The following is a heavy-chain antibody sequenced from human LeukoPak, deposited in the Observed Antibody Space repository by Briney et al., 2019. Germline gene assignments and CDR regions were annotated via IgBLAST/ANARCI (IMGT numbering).Heavy chain of an antibody. V-gene: IGHV3-23*01. CDR3: AKDNLLWFGDRTRWWFDP. CDR2: ISGSGGST. Sequence: PGGSLRLSCAASGFTFSSYAMSWVRQAPGKGLEWVSAISGSGGSTYYADSVKGRFTISRDNSKNTLYLQMNSLRAEDTAVYYCAKDNLLWFGDRTRWWFDPWGQGTLVTVSS. D-gene: IGHD3-10*01. CDR1: GFTFSSYA. J-gene: IGHJ5*02.